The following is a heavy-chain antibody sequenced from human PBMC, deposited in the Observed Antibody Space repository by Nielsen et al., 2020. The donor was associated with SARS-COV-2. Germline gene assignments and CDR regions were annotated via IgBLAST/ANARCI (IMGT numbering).Heavy chain of an antibody. D-gene: IGHD3-22*01. V-gene: IGHV3-9*01. CDR1: GFTFLDYA. Sequence: SLKISCAASGFTFLDYAMYWVRQAPGKGLEWVSGISWNSGSIGYADSAKGRFTISRDNAKNSLYLQMNSLRAEDTALYYCAKDTTYYYDSSGSDGMDVWGQGTTVTVSS. J-gene: IGHJ6*02. CDR2: ISWNSGSI. CDR3: AKDTTYYYDSSGSDGMDV.